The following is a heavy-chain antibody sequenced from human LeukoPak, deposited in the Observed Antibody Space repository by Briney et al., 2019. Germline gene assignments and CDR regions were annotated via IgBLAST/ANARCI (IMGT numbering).Heavy chain of an antibody. D-gene: IGHD5-24*01. CDR1: GYTFTRYY. V-gene: IGHV1-46*01. J-gene: IGHJ6*02. CDR2: INPGDGGT. CDR3: AREPRKDGHNGMDV. Sequence: ASVKVSCKASGYTFTRYYMHWVRQAPGQGLEWVGIINPGDGGTSYAQKFQGRATMSRDTSTSTLYMELSSLRSEDTALYYCAREPRKDGHNGMDVWGQGTTVTVSS.